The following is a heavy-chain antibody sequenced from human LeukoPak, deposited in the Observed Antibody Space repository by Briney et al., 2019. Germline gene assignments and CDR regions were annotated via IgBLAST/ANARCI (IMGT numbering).Heavy chain of an antibody. CDR2: IYYSGST. CDR1: GGSISSYY. J-gene: IGHJ4*02. V-gene: IGHV4-59*01. Sequence: SETLSLTCTASGGSISSYYWSWIRQPPGKGLEWIGYIYYSGSTNYNPSLKSRVTISVDTSKNQFSLKLSSVTAADTAVYYCAREEMAKLNYFDYWGQGTLVTVSS. CDR3: AREEMAKLNYFDY. D-gene: IGHD5-24*01.